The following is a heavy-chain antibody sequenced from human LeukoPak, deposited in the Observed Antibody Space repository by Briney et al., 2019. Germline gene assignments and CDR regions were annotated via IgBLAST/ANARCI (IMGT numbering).Heavy chain of an antibody. CDR2: IYYSGST. J-gene: IGHJ3*02. D-gene: IGHD3-22*01. CDR1: GGSISSSSYY. CDR3: ARYFDSSGRDVFDI. V-gene: IGHV4-39*01. Sequence: SETLSLTCTVSGGSISSSSYYWGWIRQPPGKGLEWIGSIYYSGSTYYNPSLKSRVTISVDTSKNQFSLKLSSMTAADTAVYYCARYFDSSGRDVFDIWGQGTLVTVSS.